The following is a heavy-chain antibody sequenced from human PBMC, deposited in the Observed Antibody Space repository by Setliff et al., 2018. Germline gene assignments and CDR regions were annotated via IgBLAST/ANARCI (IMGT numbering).Heavy chain of an antibody. CDR3: VREGVDRRSSTDYRYYMDV. CDR1: GGTFSNYG. J-gene: IGHJ6*03. D-gene: IGHD5-12*01. CDR2: TIPMFRTT. Sequence: RASVKVSCKASGGTFSNYGISWVRQAPGQGLEWMGGTIPMFRTTNYARKFQGRVTIITDESTSTAYMQLSSLGSDDTAVYYCVREGVDRRSSTDYRYYMDVWGEGTTVTVSS. V-gene: IGHV1-69*05.